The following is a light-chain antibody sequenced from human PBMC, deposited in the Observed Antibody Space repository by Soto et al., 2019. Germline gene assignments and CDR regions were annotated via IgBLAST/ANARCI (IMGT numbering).Light chain of an antibody. V-gene: IGKV3-20*01. Sequence: EIVLTQSPGTLSLSPGERATLSCRASQSVSYSYLAWYQQKPGQAPRLLIYGASNRATGIPDRFSGSGSGTDFTLTISRLEPEDFAVYYCQQYGSSQLTVGGGTKVDSK. CDR1: QSVSYSY. CDR3: QQYGSSQLT. J-gene: IGKJ4*01. CDR2: GAS.